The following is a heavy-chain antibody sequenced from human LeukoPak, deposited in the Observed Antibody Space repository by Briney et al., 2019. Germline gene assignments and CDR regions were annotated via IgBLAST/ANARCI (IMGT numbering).Heavy chain of an antibody. J-gene: IGHJ3*02. CDR1: GFTFSSNE. CDR2: ISSSGSTI. Sequence: QTGGSLRLSCAASGFTFSSNEMTWVRQAPGKGLEWLSYISSSGSTIHYVDSVKGRFTISRDNAKNSLFLQMNSLRAEDTAVYYCASGVHYTSGWIDIRGQGTMVTVSS. D-gene: IGHD6-19*01. V-gene: IGHV3-48*03. CDR3: ASGVHYTSGWIDI.